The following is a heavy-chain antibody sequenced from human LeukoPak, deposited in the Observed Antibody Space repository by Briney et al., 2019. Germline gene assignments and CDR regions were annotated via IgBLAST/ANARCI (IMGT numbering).Heavy chain of an antibody. V-gene: IGHV4-38-2*02. Sequence: SETLSLTCTVSGYSISSGYYWGWIRQPPGKGLEWIGSIYHSGSTYYNPSLKSRITISLDASKNQFSLKLSSVTAADTAVYYCARGGILPPFDIWGQGTMVTVSS. D-gene: IGHD6-13*01. CDR2: IYHSGST. CDR1: GYSISSGYY. CDR3: ARGGILPPFDI. J-gene: IGHJ3*02.